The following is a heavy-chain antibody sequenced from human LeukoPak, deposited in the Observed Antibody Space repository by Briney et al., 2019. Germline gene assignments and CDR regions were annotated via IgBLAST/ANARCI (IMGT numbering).Heavy chain of an antibody. J-gene: IGHJ4*02. CDR3: ARDDMVRRGRTDY. CDR2: IYYSGST. CDR1: GGSIISYY. V-gene: IGHV4-59*01. Sequence: PSETLSLTCTVSGGSIISYYWSWIRQPPGKGLEWIGYIYYSGSTTYNPSLKSRVTISVDTSKNQFSLKLSSVTAADTAVYYCARDDMVRRGRTDYWGQGTLVTVSS. D-gene: IGHD3-10*01.